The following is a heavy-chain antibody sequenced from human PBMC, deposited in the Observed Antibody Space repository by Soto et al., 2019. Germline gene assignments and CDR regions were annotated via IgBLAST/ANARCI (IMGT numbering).Heavy chain of an antibody. J-gene: IGHJ4*02. Sequence: SETLSLTCAVYVGSFSGYCWSWVRQPPGKGLEWIGEINHSGRTNYNPSLKSRVTISVDTSKSQFSLKLSSVTAADTAVYYCARGRQYYDFWSGYSHLRYYFNYWGQGTLVTVSS. CDR3: ARGRQYYDFWSGYSHLRYYFNY. CDR1: VGSFSGYC. D-gene: IGHD3-3*01. V-gene: IGHV4-34*01. CDR2: INHSGRT.